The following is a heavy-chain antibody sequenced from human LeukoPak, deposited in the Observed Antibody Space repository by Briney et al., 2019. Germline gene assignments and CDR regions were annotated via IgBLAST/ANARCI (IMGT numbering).Heavy chain of an antibody. V-gene: IGHV1-8*03. CDR1: GYTFTSYD. CDR3: AKGTLYYGSGSYCMDV. J-gene: IGHJ6*04. Sequence: ASVKVSCKASGYTFTSYDINWVRQATGQGLEWMGWMNPNSGNTGYAQKFQGRVTITRNTSISTAYMELSSLRSEDTAVYYCAKGTLYYGSGSYCMDVWGKGTTVSVSS. CDR2: MNPNSGNT. D-gene: IGHD3-10*01.